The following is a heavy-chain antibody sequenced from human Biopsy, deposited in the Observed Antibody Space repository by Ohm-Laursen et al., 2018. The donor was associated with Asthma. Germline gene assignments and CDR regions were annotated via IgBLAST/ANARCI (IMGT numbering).Heavy chain of an antibody. V-gene: IGHV4-59*07. CDR2: IHYSGST. D-gene: IGHD2-15*01. CDR3: AGFCSGGNCPDH. CDR1: GVSIRSYY. Sequence: SDTLSLTCTVSGVSIRSYYWTWIRPPPGKGLEWIGNIHYSGSTYSNPSLKSRVTISVDTSKKQISLRLSSVLAADTAVYYCAGFCSGGNCPDHWGQGTLVTVSS. J-gene: IGHJ4*02.